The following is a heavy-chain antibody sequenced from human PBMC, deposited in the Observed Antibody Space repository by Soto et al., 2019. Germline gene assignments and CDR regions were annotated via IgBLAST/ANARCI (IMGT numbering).Heavy chain of an antibody. CDR1: GFTFGDYA. D-gene: IGHD2-2*01. Sequence: GGSLRLSCTTSGFTFGDYAMSWSRQAPGKGLEWVGVIRSKAYGGTTDYAASVKGRFTISRDDSKSIAYLQMNSLRAEDTAVYYCATLGYQLLTNSGVGKDVWGQGTTVTVSS. CDR3: ATLGYQLLTNSGVGKDV. V-gene: IGHV3-49*03. CDR2: IRSKAYGGTT. J-gene: IGHJ6*02.